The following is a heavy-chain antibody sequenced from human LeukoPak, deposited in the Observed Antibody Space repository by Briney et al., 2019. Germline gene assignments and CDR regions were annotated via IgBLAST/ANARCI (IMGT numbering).Heavy chain of an antibody. D-gene: IGHD3-22*01. V-gene: IGHV3-30*02. CDR1: GFSFSSYG. CDR2: IRYDGSNK. CDR3: AGSSGYYYRPFDY. J-gene: IGHJ4*02. Sequence: PGESLRLSCAASGFSFSSYGMHWVRQAPGKGLEWVAFIRYDGSNKYYADSVKGRFTISRDNSKNTLYLQMNSLRTEDTAVYYCAGSSGYYYRPFDYWGQGTLVTVSS.